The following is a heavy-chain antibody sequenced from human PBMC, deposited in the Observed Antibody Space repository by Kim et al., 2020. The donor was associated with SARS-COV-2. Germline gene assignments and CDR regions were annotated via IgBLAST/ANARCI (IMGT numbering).Heavy chain of an antibody. CDR3: ANGCSTIIRCNTLEY. Sequence: ESVKGRFTISRANSKSTLFLQMNSLRAEDTALYYCANGCSTIIRCNTLEYWGQGTLVTVSS. V-gene: IGHV3-23*01. J-gene: IGHJ4*02. D-gene: IGHD3-10*02.